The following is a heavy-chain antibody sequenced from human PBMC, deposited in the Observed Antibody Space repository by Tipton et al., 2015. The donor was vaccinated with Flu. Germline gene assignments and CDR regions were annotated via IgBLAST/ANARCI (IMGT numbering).Heavy chain of an antibody. V-gene: IGHV3-23*01. D-gene: IGHD6-19*01. CDR3: ARVIPELVAGLDY. J-gene: IGHJ4*02. Sequence: GSLRLSCAASGFTFSDYWMAWVRQAPGKGLEWVAGFSGSGGSTYFADSVKGRLTISRDHSKNTLYLQMNSLRAEDTAVYFCARVIPELVAGLDYWGQGTLVTVSS. CDR1: GFTFSDYW. CDR2: FSGSGGST.